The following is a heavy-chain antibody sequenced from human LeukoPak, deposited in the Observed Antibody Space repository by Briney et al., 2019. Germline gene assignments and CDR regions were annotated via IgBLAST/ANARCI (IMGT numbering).Heavy chain of an antibody. V-gene: IGHV4-39*07. CDR1: GGSISSSSYY. CDR3: ARGPLYGVYFDY. D-gene: IGHD4-17*01. J-gene: IGHJ4*02. Sequence: KPSETLSLTCTVSGGSISSSSYYWGWIRQPPGKGLEWIGSIYYSGSTYYNPSLKSRVTISVDTSKNQFSLKLSSVTAADTAVYYCARGPLYGVYFDYWGQGTPVTVSS. CDR2: IYYSGST.